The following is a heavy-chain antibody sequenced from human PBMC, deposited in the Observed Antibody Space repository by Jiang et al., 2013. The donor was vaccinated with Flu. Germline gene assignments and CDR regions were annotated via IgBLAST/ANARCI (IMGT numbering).Heavy chain of an antibody. CDR1: GGSISSTSYY. CDR3: ARALTYGFYFDY. Sequence: LVKPSETLSLTCTVSGGSISSTSYYWGWIRQPPGKGLEWIGNIYNTGDTFYNPSLTSRVTMSVDASKNQFSLRLRSVTAAGTAVYYCARALTYGFYFDYWGQGTLVIASS. CDR2: IYNTGDT. V-gene: IGHV4-39*01. J-gene: IGHJ4*02. D-gene: IGHD4-17*01.